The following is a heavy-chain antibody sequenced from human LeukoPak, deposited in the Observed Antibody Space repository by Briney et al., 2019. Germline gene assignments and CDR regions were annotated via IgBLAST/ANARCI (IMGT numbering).Heavy chain of an antibody. V-gene: IGHV3-21*01. D-gene: IGHD2-15*01. CDR2: TSSDSKYK. Sequence: GGSLRLSCAASGFTFSTYSMNWVRQTPGKGLEWVSSTSSDSKYKFYADSLKGRFTISRDNAKNSLYLQMISLRAEDTAVYYCARAVGLLPMYYFDYWGQGTLVTVSS. CDR1: GFTFSTYS. J-gene: IGHJ4*02. CDR3: ARAVGLLPMYYFDY.